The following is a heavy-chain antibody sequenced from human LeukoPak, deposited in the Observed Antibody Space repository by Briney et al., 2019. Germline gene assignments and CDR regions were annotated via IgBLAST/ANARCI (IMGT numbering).Heavy chain of an antibody. J-gene: IGHJ4*02. Sequence: ASVKCSCKVSGYTLTELSMHWVRQAPGKGLEWMGGFDPEDGETIYAQKFQGRVTMTEDTSTDTAYMELSSLRSEDTAVYYCATGLEEWLFFDYWGQGTLVTVSS. CDR2: FDPEDGET. V-gene: IGHV1-24*01. CDR3: ATGLEEWLFFDY. D-gene: IGHD3-3*01. CDR1: GYTLTELS.